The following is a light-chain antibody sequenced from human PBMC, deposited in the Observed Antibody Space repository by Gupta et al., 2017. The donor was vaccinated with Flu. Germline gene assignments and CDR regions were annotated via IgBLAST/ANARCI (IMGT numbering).Light chain of an antibody. CDR1: ALPKQY. Sequence: SELTQPASLSVSLSQTARNTCSGDALPKQYAYWYQQKPGQAPVLLIYKDSERPSGIPERFSGSSSGKTVTLTISGVQAEDEADYYCKSADSSGTYVFGTGTKVTVL. CDR2: KDS. CDR3: KSADSSGTYV. V-gene: IGLV3-25*02. J-gene: IGLJ1*01.